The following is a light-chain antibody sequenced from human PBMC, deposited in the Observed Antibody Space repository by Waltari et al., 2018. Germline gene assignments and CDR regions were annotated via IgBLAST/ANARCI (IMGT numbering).Light chain of an antibody. V-gene: IGKV4-1*01. J-gene: IGKJ2*01. CDR2: GTS. CDR3: QQYYSAPYT. Sequence: DIVMTQSPDSLAVSLGETTTLNCKSSQTILYSSYNKNYLAWYQVKPGQAPKLLVYGTSTRESGVPDRFRGSGSGTDFSLTISSLQAEDVAVYYCQQYYSAPYTFGQGTKLEIK. CDR1: QTILYSSYNKNY.